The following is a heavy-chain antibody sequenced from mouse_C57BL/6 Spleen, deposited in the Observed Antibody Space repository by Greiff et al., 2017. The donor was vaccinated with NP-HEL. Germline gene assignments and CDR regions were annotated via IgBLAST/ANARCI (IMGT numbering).Heavy chain of an antibody. V-gene: IGHV1-61*01. CDR2: IYPSDSET. Sequence: QVQLQQPGAELVRPGSSVKLSCKASGYTFTSYWMDWVKQRPGQGLEWIGNIYPSDSETHYNQKFKDKATLTVDKSSSTAYMQLSSQTSEDSAVYYCARQLRLREYFDYWGQGTTLTVSS. D-gene: IGHD3-2*02. J-gene: IGHJ2*01. CDR1: GYTFTSYW. CDR3: ARQLRLREYFDY.